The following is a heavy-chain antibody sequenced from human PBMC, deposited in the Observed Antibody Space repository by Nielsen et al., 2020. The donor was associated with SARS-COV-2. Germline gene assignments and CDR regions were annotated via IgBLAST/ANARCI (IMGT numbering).Heavy chain of an antibody. J-gene: IGHJ3*02. D-gene: IGHD1-26*01. CDR3: AKEAVGWETLQNAFDI. CDR1: GFTFSSYA. CDR2: ISGSGGST. Sequence: GESLKISCAASGFTFSSYAMSWVRQAPGKGLEWVSAISGSGGSTYYADSVKGRFTISRDNSKNTLYLQMNSLRAEDTAVYYCAKEAVGWETLQNAFDIWGQGTMVTVSS. V-gene: IGHV3-23*01.